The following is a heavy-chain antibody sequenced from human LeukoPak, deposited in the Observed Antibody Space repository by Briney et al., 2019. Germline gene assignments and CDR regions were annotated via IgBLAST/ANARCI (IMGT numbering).Heavy chain of an antibody. J-gene: IGHJ6*03. D-gene: IGHD2-2*01. Sequence: SVKVSCKASGGTFSSYAISWVRQAPGQGLEWMGGIIPIFGTANYAQKFQGRVTITTDESTSTAYMELSSLRSEDTAVYYCARGVVPAGDYYYMDVWGKGTTVTVSS. CDR2: IIPIFGTA. CDR3: ARGVVPAGDYYYMDV. CDR1: GGTFSSYA. V-gene: IGHV1-69*05.